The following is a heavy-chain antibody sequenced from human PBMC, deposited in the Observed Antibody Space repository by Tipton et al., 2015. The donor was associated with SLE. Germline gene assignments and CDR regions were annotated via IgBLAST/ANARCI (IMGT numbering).Heavy chain of an antibody. CDR1: GGSFSGYY. J-gene: IGHJ1*01. Sequence: TLSLTCAVYGGSFSGYYWCWIRQPLGKGLEWIGEINHSGSTNYNPSLKSRVTISVDTSKNQFSLKLSSVTAADTAVYYCARGGPWTISRSTILYFQHWGQGTLVTVSS. D-gene: IGHD3-3*01. CDR2: INHSGST. CDR3: ARGGPWTISRSTILYFQH. V-gene: IGHV4-34*01.